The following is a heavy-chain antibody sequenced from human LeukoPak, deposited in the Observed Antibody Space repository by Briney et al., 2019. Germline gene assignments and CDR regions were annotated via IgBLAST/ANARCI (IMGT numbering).Heavy chain of an antibody. CDR1: GFTFDDYA. J-gene: IGHJ4*02. CDR2: ITWRGDSP. V-gene: IGHV3-20*04. CDR3: AKGGYDYVEMGYFDY. D-gene: IGHD5-12*01. Sequence: GGSLRLSCAASGFTFDDYAMTWVRQAPGKGLEWVSGITWRGDSPAYADSVKGRFTISRDNAKNSLFLQMNSLRAEDTAVYYCAKGGYDYVEMGYFDYWGQGTLVTVSS.